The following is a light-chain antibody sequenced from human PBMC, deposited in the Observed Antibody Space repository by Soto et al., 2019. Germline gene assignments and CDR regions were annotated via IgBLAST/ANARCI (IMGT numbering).Light chain of an antibody. Sequence: QSVLTQPPSASGTPGQRVTISCSGSSSNIGRNYVYWYQQLPGTAPKLLIYRNNQRPSGVPDRFSGSKSGTSASLAISGLRSEDEADYYCAAWDDSMRGYVFGTGTKVTVL. CDR2: RNN. CDR3: AAWDDSMRGYV. CDR1: SSNIGRNY. J-gene: IGLJ1*01. V-gene: IGLV1-47*01.